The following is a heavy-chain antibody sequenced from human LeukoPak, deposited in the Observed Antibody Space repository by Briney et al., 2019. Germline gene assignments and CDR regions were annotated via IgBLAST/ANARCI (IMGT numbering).Heavy chain of an antibody. CDR3: LPFPGYYDSSGYNNWFDP. J-gene: IGHJ5*02. Sequence: SVKVSCKASGGTFSSYAISWVRQAPGQGLEWMGGIIPIFGTANYAQKFQDRVTITADKSTSTAYMELSRLRSDDTAVYYCLPFPGYYDSSGYNNWFDPWGQGTLVTVSS. V-gene: IGHV1-69*06. D-gene: IGHD3-22*01. CDR1: GGTFSSYA. CDR2: IIPIFGTA.